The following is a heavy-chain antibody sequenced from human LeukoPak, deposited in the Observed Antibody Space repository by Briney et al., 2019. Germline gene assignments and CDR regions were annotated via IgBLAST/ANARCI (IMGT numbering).Heavy chain of an antibody. CDR2: INTGNGNT. CDR1: GYTFTSNA. CDR3: AKDPAGGYYDSSGYPWYFDY. Sequence: VASVKVSCKASGYTFTSNAMHWVRQAPGQRPEWMGWINTGNGNTKYSQKFQGRVAISRDTSANTAYMEVSSLRSEDTAVYYCAKDPAGGYYDSSGYPWYFDYWGQGTLVTVSS. D-gene: IGHD3-22*01. V-gene: IGHV1-3*04. J-gene: IGHJ4*02.